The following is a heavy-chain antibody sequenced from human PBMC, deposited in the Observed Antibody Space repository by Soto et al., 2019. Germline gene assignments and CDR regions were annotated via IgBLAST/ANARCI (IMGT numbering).Heavy chain of an antibody. CDR2: ISYDGSNK. J-gene: IGHJ3*02. Sequence: QVQLVESGGGVVQPGRSLRLSCAASGFTFSSYGMHWVRQAPGKGLEWVAVISYDGSNKYYADSVKGRFTISRDNSKTTLYLQMNSPRVEDTAVYYCAKDNYYDFWSGYRGDAFDICGPGTMVTVSS. D-gene: IGHD3-3*01. V-gene: IGHV3-30*18. CDR1: GFTFSSYG. CDR3: AKDNYYDFWSGYRGDAFDI.